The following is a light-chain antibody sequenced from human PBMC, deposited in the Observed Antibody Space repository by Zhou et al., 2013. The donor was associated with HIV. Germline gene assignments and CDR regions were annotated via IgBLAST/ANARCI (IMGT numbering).Light chain of an antibody. J-gene: IGKJ4*01. V-gene: IGKV2-28*01. CDR1: QSLLHSDGKTY. CDR2: LGS. CDR3: QQGLQIPPT. Sequence: DIVMTQTPLSLSVTPGQPASISCKSSQSLLHSDGKTYLYWYLQRPGQSPQLLIYLGSNRASGVPDRFSGSGSGTDFSLKISSVEAEDVGIYYCQQGLQIPPTFGGGTKVEIK.